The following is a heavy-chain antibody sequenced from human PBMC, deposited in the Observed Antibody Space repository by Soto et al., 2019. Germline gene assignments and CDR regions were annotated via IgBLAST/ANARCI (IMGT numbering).Heavy chain of an antibody. Sequence: QVQLVQSGAEVKKPGASVKVSCKASGYTFSRYGISWVRQAPGQGLEWMGRISAYNGNTNYAQKLQGRVTMTTDTSRSTAYMELRSLRSDDTAVYYCARDRGYNWNYGGFDPWGQGPLVTVSS. CDR1: GYTFSRYG. CDR2: ISAYNGNT. D-gene: IGHD1-7*01. J-gene: IGHJ5*02. CDR3: ARDRGYNWNYGGFDP. V-gene: IGHV1-18*01.